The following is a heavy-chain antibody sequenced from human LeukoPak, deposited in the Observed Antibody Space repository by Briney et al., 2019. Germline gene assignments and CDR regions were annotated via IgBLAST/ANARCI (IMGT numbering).Heavy chain of an antibody. J-gene: IGHJ4*02. D-gene: IGHD6-13*01. CDR2: IYTSGST. Sequence: KSSETLSLTCTVSGGSISSYYWSWIRQPAAKGLEWIGRIYTSGSTNYNHSLKSRVTMSIDTSKNQFSLKLSSVIAADTAVYYCARGDIAAAGASLGYWGQGTLVTVSS. CDR3: ARGDIAAAGASLGY. V-gene: IGHV4-4*07. CDR1: GGSISSYY.